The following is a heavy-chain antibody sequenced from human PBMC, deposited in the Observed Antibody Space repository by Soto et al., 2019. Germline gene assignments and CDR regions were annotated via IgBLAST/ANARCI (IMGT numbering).Heavy chain of an antibody. CDR3: ARHGYNYGGGYFDY. V-gene: IGHV3-66*04. Sequence: EVQLVESGGGLVQPGGSLRLSCAASGVTVSSNYMSWVRQAPGKGLEWVSVIYSGGSTYYADSVKGRFTISRANSKYTLYLQMNSLRAEDTAVYYCARHGYNYGGGYFDYWGQGTLVTVSS. CDR1: GVTVSSNY. J-gene: IGHJ4*02. D-gene: IGHD5-18*01. CDR2: IYSGGST.